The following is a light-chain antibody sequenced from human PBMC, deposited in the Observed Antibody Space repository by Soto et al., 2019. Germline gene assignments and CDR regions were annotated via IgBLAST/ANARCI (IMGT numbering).Light chain of an antibody. CDR1: ISDIDGYDY. CDR3: SSYTRRNTVV. Sequence: QSVLTQPASVSGSPGHSITMSCTGAISDIDGYDYVSWYPRHPGEAPQLLIDDVTNRPSGVYNRFSASKSGNTASLTISGLQAEDEADYFCSSYTRRNTVVFGGGTKLTVL. J-gene: IGLJ3*02. V-gene: IGLV2-14*01. CDR2: DVT.